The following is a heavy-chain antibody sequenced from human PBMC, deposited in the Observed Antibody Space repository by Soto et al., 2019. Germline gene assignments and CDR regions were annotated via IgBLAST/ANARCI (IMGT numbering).Heavy chain of an antibody. V-gene: IGHV1-69*13. Sequence: SVKVSCKASGGTFSSYAISWVRQAPGQGLEWMGGIIPIFGTANYAQKFQGRVTITADESTSTAYMELSSLRSEDTAVYYCARVYYDILTGLPRAWFDPWGQGTLVTVSS. CDR1: GGTFSSYA. J-gene: IGHJ5*02. CDR3: ARVYYDILTGLPRAWFDP. D-gene: IGHD3-9*01. CDR2: IIPIFGTA.